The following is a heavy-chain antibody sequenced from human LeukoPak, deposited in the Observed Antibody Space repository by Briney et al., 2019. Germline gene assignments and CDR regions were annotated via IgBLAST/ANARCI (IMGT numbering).Heavy chain of an antibody. CDR3: AKWSGNRPLYYFDY. CDR2: ISSSDGNSK. Sequence: GTSLRLSCATSGFTFTCCGMHWVRQASGKGLEWVAAISSSDGNSKYYADSVKGRFTISRDNSKNTVHLQMNSLRADDTAVYYCAKWSGNRPLYYFDYWGQGTLVTVSS. J-gene: IGHJ4*02. CDR1: GFTFTCCG. V-gene: IGHV3-30*18. D-gene: IGHD3-3*01.